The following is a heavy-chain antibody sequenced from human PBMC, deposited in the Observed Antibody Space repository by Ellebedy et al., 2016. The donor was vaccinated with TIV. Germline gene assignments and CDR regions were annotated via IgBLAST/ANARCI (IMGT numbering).Heavy chain of an antibody. CDR3: TRFSRSETTNL. CDR1: GFTVSSNY. CDR2: INQDGSVK. J-gene: IGHJ4*02. Sequence: GESLKISCAASGFTVSSNYMSWVRQTPEKGLEWVANINQDGSVKDYVDSVKGRLTISRDNAENSLYLQMNSLRAEDTAVYYCTRFSRSETTNLWGQGTLVTVSS. D-gene: IGHD2-8*01. V-gene: IGHV3-7*01.